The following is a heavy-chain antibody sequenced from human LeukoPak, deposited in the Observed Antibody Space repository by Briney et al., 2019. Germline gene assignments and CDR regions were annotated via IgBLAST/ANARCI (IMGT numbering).Heavy chain of an antibody. J-gene: IGHJ4*02. D-gene: IGHD1-26*01. CDR2: IRYDGRNK. V-gene: IGHV3-30*02. Sequence: GGSLRLSCAASGFTFSTYGMHWVRQAPGKGLEWVAFIRYDGRNKYYADSVKGRFTISRDNSKNTLCLQMNSLRAEGTAVYYCTDVGVGGDYWGQGTLVTVSS. CDR1: GFTFSTYG. CDR3: TDVGVGGDY.